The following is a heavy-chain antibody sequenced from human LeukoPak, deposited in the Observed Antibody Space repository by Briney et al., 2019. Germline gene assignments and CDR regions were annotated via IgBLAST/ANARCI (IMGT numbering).Heavy chain of an antibody. J-gene: IGHJ4*02. CDR1: GGSFTIYY. V-gene: IGHV4-4*07. D-gene: IGHD3-10*01. CDR3: ARGLRGYYGSAMGFEY. CDR2: ISTSGST. Sequence: SETLSLTCTVSGGSFTIYYWSWIRQPAGKGLEWIGHISTSGSTSYNPSLKSRVTISVDTSRNQFSLRLSSVAAADTAIYYCARGLRGYYGSAMGFEYWGQGTLVTVSS.